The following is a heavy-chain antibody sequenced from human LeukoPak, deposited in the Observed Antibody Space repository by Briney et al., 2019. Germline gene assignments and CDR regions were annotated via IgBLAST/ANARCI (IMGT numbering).Heavy chain of an antibody. J-gene: IGHJ4*02. CDR3: AKTRPSIAVAGPFDY. Sequence: GGSLRLSCAASGFTFSSYWMHWVRHAPGKGLVWVSRINSDGSSTSYAGSVRGRFSISRDNAKNTLYLQMNSLRAEDTAVYYCAKTRPSIAVAGPFDYWGQGTLVTVSS. V-gene: IGHV3-74*01. D-gene: IGHD6-19*01. CDR2: INSDGSST. CDR1: GFTFSSYW.